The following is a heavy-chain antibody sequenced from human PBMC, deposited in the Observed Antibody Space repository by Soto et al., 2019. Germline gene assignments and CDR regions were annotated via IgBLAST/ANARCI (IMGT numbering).Heavy chain of an antibody. Sequence: GGSLRLSCAAPGFTFSSYWMHWVRQAPGKGLAWVSHINNDGSSTSYADSVKGRFTISRDNSKNTLYLQMNSLRAEDTAVYYCARVIVRTSYSDRSGYYFKYWGQGTPVTVSS. J-gene: IGHJ4*02. CDR2: INNDGSST. D-gene: IGHD3-22*01. V-gene: IGHV3-74*01. CDR1: GFTFSSYW. CDR3: ARVIVRTSYSDRSGYYFKY.